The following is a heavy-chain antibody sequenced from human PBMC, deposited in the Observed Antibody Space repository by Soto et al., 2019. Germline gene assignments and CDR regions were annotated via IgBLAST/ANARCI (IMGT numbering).Heavy chain of an antibody. J-gene: IGHJ3*02. D-gene: IGHD5-18*01. CDR3: AKEAVDTAIVRGFRGAFDI. CDR1: GFTFSSYA. Sequence: GGSLRLSCAASGFTFSSYAMSWVRQAPGKGLEWVSVISGSGGSTYYADSVKGRFTISRDNSKNTLYLQMNSLRAEDTAVYYCAKEAVDTAIVRGFRGAFDIWGQGTMVTVSS. V-gene: IGHV3-23*01. CDR2: ISGSGGST.